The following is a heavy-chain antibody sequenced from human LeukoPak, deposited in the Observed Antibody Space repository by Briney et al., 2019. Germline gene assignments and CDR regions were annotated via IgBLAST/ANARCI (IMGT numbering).Heavy chain of an antibody. V-gene: IGHV7-4-1*02. CDR3: ARVVAAAGYYYYGMDV. J-gene: IGHJ6*02. D-gene: IGHD6-13*01. Sequence: ASVKVSCKASGYTFTSYAMNWVRQAPGQGLEWTGWINTNTGNPTYAQGFTGRFVFSLDTSVSTAYLQISSLKAEDTAVYYCARVVAAAGYYYYGMDVWGQGTTVTVSS. CDR1: GYTFTSYA. CDR2: INTNTGNP.